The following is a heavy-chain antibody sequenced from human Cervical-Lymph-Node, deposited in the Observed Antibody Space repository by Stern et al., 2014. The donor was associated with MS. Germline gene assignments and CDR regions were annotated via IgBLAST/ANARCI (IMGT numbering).Heavy chain of an antibody. V-gene: IGHV3-9*01. CDR1: GFTFDDYA. D-gene: IGHD6-6*01. CDR3: AKDKGWRRSIAARVQYGMDV. J-gene: IGHJ6*02. Sequence: VQLVESGGGLVQPGRSLRLSCAASGFTFDDYAMHWVRQAPGKGLEWVSGISWNSGSIGYADSVKGRFTISRDNAKNSLYLQMNSLRAEDTALYYCAKDKGWRRSIAARVQYGMDVWGQGTTVTVSS. CDR2: ISWNSGSI.